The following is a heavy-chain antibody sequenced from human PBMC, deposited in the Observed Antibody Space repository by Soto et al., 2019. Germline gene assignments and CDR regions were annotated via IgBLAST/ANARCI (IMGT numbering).Heavy chain of an antibody. CDR3: ARKDYYGSGIYYFDS. CDR1: GYTFTRYP. V-gene: IGHV1-3*01. J-gene: IGHJ4*02. CDR2: LNPANDDT. Sequence: ASVKVSCKASGYTFTRYPIHWVRQAPGQGQEWIGWLNPANDDTGYSQNLQGRVTITRDTSAGTAYMEMNSLRSEDTAVYYCARKDYYGSGIYYFDSWGQGTQVTVSS. D-gene: IGHD3-10*01.